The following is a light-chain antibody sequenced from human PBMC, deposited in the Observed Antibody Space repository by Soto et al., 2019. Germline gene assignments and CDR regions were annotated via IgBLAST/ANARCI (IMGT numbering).Light chain of an antibody. V-gene: IGKV3-20*01. CDR1: QSVDTNF. Sequence: EIVLTQSPGSLSLSPGQRATLSCRASQSVDTNFFAWYQKKPGQATRLLIYGASKRATGMTYRFSGSGSWTDFTLIIRRLEPEDFAVYYCQQYMSSVTFGQGTKVEIK. J-gene: IGKJ1*01. CDR3: QQYMSSVT. CDR2: GAS.